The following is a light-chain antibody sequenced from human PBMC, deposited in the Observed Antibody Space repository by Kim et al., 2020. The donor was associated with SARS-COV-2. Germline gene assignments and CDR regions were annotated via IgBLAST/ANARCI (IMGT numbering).Light chain of an antibody. Sequence: EIVLTQSPGTLSLSPGERATLSCRASQSVNSNYLAWYQQKPGQAPRLLIYGASSRAAGIPDRFSGSGSGTDFTLTISRLEPEDFAVYFCQQYGSSLDTFGGGTKLEI. CDR1: QSVNSNY. CDR2: GAS. V-gene: IGKV3-20*01. J-gene: IGKJ4*01. CDR3: QQYGSSLDT.